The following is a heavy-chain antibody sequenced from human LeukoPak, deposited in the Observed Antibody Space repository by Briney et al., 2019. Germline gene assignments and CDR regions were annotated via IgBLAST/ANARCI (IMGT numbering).Heavy chain of an antibody. Sequence: SETLSLTCAVSGYSISSGYYWGWIRPPPGKGLEWIGNIYNSGSTDYNPSLKSRVTISVDTSKNQFSLRLSSVTAADTAVYYCARRRVDSGNHHFDYWGQGTLVTVSS. CDR3: ARRRVDSGNHHFDY. CDR2: IYNSGST. CDR1: GYSISSGYY. D-gene: IGHD1-26*01. J-gene: IGHJ4*02. V-gene: IGHV4-38-2*01.